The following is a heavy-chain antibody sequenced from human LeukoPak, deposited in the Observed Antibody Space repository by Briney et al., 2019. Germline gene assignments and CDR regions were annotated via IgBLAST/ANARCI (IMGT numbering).Heavy chain of an antibody. CDR3: ARDGSEVGLGDFDY. D-gene: IGHD1-26*01. Sequence: PGGSLRLSCAASGFTFSSYWMHWVRQAPGKGLVWVSRINSDGSSTSYADSVKGRFTISRDNAKNTLYLQMNSLRAEDTAVYYCARDGSEVGLGDFDYWGQGTLSPSPQ. CDR1: GFTFSSYW. V-gene: IGHV3-74*01. J-gene: IGHJ4*02. CDR2: INSDGSST.